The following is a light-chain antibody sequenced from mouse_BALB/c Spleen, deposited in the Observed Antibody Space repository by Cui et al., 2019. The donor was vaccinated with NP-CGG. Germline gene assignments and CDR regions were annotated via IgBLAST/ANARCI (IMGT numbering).Light chain of an antibody. J-gene: IGLJ1*01. Sequence: QAVVTQESALTTSPGETVTLTCRSSTGAVITSNYANWVQEKPDHLFTGLIGGTKNREPGVPARFSGSLIGDKAALTITGAQTEDEAIYFCALWYSNHWVFGGGTKLTVL. CDR1: TGAVITSNY. CDR3: ALWYSNHWV. CDR2: GTK. V-gene: IGLV1*01.